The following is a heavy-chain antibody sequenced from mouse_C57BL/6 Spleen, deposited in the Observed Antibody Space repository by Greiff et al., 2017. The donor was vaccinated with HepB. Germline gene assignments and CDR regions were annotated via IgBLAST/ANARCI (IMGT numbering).Heavy chain of an antibody. CDR1: GFTFSDYG. Sequence: EVKLMESGGGLVQPGGSLKLSCAASGFTFSDYGMHWVRQAPEKGLEWVAYISSGSSTIYYADTVKGRFTISRDNAKNTLFLQMTSLRSEDTAMSYCARQDYGSSYDYFDYWGQGTTLTVSS. V-gene: IGHV5-17*01. CDR3: ARQDYGSSYDYFDY. J-gene: IGHJ2*01. CDR2: ISSGSSTI. D-gene: IGHD1-1*01.